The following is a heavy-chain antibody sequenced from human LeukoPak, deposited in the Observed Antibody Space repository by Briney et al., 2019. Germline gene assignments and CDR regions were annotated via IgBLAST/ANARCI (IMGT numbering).Heavy chain of an antibody. V-gene: IGHV3-21*01. CDR3: ASPDYGDSFFDY. J-gene: IGHJ4*02. CDR2: ISSSSSYI. CDR1: GFTFSSYS. D-gene: IGHD4-17*01. Sequence: GGSLRLSCAASGFTFSSYSMNWVRQAPGKGLEWVSSISSSSSYIYYADSVKGRFTISRDNAKNSLYLQMNSLRAEDTAVYYCASPDYGDSFFDYWGQGTRVTVSS.